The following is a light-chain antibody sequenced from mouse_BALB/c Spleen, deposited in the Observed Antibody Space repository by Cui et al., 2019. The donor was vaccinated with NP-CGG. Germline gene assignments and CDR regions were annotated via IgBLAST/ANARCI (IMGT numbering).Light chain of an antibody. CDR3: ALWYSNHWV. Sequence: QAVLPQESAPTTSPGETVTLTCRSSIGAVTTSNYANWVQEKPDHLFTGLIGGTNNRAPGVPARFSGSLIGDKAALTITGAQTEDEAIYFCALWYSNHWVFGGGTKLTVL. CDR1: IGAVTTSNY. J-gene: IGLJ1*01. V-gene: IGLV1*01. CDR2: GTN.